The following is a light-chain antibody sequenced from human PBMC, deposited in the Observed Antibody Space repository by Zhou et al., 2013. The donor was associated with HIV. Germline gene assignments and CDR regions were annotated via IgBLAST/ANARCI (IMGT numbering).Light chain of an antibody. CDR3: QQYGSSPWCS. J-gene: IGKJ2*04. CDR2: DSS. Sequence: EIVLTQSPATLSLSPGERATLSCRASQNINIYLAWYQQKPGQAPRLLIYDSSNRATGIPARFSGSGSGTDFTLTISSLEPEDFAVYYCQQYGSSPWCSFGQGTKLEIE. V-gene: IGKV3-11*01. CDR1: QNINIY.